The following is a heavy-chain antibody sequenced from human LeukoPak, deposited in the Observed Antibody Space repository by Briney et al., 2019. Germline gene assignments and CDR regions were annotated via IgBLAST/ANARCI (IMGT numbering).Heavy chain of an antibody. V-gene: IGHV5-51*01. Sequence: GDSLKISCKVSGYTFIASWIVWVRQMPGKGLEWMGIIYPGDSDTRYSPSFQGQVTISADKSISTAYLQWSSLKASDTAMYYCARGNGVCYNFDYWGQGTLVTVSS. D-gene: IGHD2-8*01. CDR3: ARGNGVCYNFDY. J-gene: IGHJ4*02. CDR2: IYPGDSDT. CDR1: GYTFIASW.